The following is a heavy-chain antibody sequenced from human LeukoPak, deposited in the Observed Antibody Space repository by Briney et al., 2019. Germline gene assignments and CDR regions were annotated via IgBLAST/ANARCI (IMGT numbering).Heavy chain of an antibody. CDR1: GGSISRYY. CDR3: ARPWGTSPSD. Sequence: SETLSLTCSVSGGSISRYYWSWIRQPPGKGLEWIGYISNSGSTSYNPSLKSRVTISVDASKNQFSLKMTSVTAADTAVYYCARPWGTSPSDWGQGTLVTVSS. D-gene: IGHD3-16*01. CDR2: ISNSGST. J-gene: IGHJ4*02. V-gene: IGHV4-59*01.